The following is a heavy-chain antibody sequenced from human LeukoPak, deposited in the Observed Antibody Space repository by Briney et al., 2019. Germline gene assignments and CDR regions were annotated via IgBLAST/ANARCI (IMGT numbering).Heavy chain of an antibody. CDR1: GFTFSNAW. J-gene: IGHJ4*02. Sequence: GGSLRLSCAASGFTFSNAWMSWVRQAPGKGLEWVANIKQGGNEKYYADSVKGRFTISRDNGKNSLDLQMNSLRADDTAVYYCARDTLGEGEDANYAVYYFDYWGQGTVVTVSS. D-gene: IGHD4/OR15-4a*01. V-gene: IGHV3-7*01. CDR3: ARDTLGEGEDANYAVYYFDY. CDR2: IKQGGNEK.